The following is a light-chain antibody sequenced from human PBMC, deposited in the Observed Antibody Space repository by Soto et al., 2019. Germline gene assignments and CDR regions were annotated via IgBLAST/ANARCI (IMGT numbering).Light chain of an antibody. CDR1: QSVSSAL. Sequence: EIVLTQSPDTLSLSPGERATLSCRASQSVSSALLAWYQQKPGQAPRLLIYRASTRATGIPDRFTGSGSGREFALTISRLEPEDFAVYYCQQYESSPLTFGGGTKVEIK. CDR3: QQYESSPLT. J-gene: IGKJ4*01. V-gene: IGKV3-20*01. CDR2: RAS.